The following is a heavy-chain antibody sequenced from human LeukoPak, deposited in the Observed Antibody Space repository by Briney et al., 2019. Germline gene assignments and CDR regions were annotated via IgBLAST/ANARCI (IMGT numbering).Heavy chain of an antibody. CDR1: GFTFSSYW. D-gene: IGHD3-10*01. V-gene: IGHV3-7*04. CDR3: AGASGGERY. CDR2: IKQDGSEK. J-gene: IGHJ4*02. Sequence: GSLRLSCEASGFTFSSYWMSWVRQAPGKGLEWVANIKQDGSEKYYVDSVKGRFTVSRDNAKNSLFLQMNSLRAEDTAVYYCAGASGGERYWGQGTLVTVSS.